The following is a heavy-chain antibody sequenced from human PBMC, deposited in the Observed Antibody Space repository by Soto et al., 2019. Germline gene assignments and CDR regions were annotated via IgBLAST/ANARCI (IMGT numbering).Heavy chain of an antibody. J-gene: IGHJ4*02. Sequence: QVQLQESGPGLVKPSQTLSLTCTVSGGSISSGGYYWSWIRQHPGKGLECIGDIDYSGSDYYKRSIKSRVTLWVASSKHQFFLKLGSVYAVDSAVYYCAGATSIWGRGTLVTVSS. CDR1: GGSISSGGYY. V-gene: IGHV4-31*03. CDR3: AGATSI. CDR2: IDYSGSD.